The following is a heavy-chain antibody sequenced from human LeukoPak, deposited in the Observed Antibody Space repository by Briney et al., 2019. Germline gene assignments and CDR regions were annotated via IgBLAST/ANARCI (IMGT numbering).Heavy chain of an antibody. CDR3: ARVSSNWDTYFHY. V-gene: IGHV1-69*13. Sequence: SVKVSCKASGGTFSSYAISWVRQAPGQGLEWMGGIIPIFGTANYAQKFQGRVTITADESASTAYMELSSLRSDDTAVFYCARVSSNWDTYFHYWGQGSLVTVSS. D-gene: IGHD7-27*01. CDR1: GGTFSSYA. CDR2: IIPIFGTA. J-gene: IGHJ4*02.